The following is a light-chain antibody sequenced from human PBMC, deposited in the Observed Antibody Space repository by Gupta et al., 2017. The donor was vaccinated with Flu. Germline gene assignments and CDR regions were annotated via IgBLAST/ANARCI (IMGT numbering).Light chain of an antibody. CDR1: ALPKKH. J-gene: IGLJ3*02. Sequence: YELTQPPSVSVSPGQTARITCSGAALPKKHAFWYHQKSGQAPVLIIYEDKKRPSGVPERFSGSSSGTTATLIISGAQGEDEGDYYCYSTDTSGVNWVFGGGTKLTV. V-gene: IGLV3-10*01. CDR2: EDK. CDR3: YSTDTSGVNWV.